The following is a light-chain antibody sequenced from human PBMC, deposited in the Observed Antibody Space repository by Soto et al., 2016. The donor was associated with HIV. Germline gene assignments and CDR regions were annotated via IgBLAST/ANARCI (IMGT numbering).Light chain of an antibody. Sequence: DIQMTQSPSSLSASVGDRVTITCRASQDISNSLAWYQQKAGKAPKLLINAASRLENGVPSRFSGGGSGTDYTLAISSPQSEDFAIYYCQQYYSTPQTFGQGTKVEIK. V-gene: IGKV1-NL1*01. CDR1: QDISNS. CDR2: AAS. CDR3: QQYYSTPQT. J-gene: IGKJ1*01.